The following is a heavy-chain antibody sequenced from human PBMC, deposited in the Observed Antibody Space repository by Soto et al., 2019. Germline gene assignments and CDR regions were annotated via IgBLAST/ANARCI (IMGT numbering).Heavy chain of an antibody. V-gene: IGHV3-64D*06. J-gene: IGHJ6*02. CDR2: ISSNGGST. CDR3: VKDGGLRFLEWLLSLDV. Sequence: PGGSLRLSCSASGFTFSSYAMHWVRQAPGKGLEYVSAISSNGGSTYYADSVKGRFTIPRDNSKNTLYLQMSSLRAEDTAVYYCVKDGGLRFLEWLLSLDVWGQGTTVTVSS. D-gene: IGHD3-3*01. CDR1: GFTFSSYA.